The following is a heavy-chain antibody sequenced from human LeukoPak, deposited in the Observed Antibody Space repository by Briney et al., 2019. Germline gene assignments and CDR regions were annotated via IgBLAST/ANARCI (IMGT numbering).Heavy chain of an antibody. CDR1: GYSFTIYW. J-gene: IGHJ3*02. CDR3: ATARAAHDAFDI. V-gene: IGHV5-51*01. Sequence: GESLQISCKGSGYSFTIYWICWVCQMTGKCLAWMGIIYPGDSDTRYSPSFQGQVTISADKSISTAYLQWSSLKASDTAMYYCATARAAHDAFDIWGQGTMVTVSS. CDR2: IYPGDSDT. D-gene: IGHD2-15*01.